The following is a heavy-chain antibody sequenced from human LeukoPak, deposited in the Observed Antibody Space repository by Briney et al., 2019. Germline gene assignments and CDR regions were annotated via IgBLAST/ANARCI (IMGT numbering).Heavy chain of an antibody. CDR3: ARHGYQPYSFDY. V-gene: IGHV4-39*01. J-gene: IGHJ4*02. CDR1: GGSISSSSYY. Sequence: PSETLSLTCTVSGGSISSSSYYWGWIRQPPGKGLEWIGSIYYSGSTYYNPSLKSRVTISVDTSKNQFSLKLSSVTAADTAVYYCARHGYQPYSFDYWGQGTLVTVSS. CDR2: IYYSGST. D-gene: IGHD2-15*01.